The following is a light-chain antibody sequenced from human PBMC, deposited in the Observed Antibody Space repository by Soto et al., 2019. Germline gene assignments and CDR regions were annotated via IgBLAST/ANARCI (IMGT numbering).Light chain of an antibody. CDR2: SAS. CDR3: QQYGSSRVT. J-gene: IGKJ5*01. CDR1: QSVSSK. Sequence: EVGMTQSPATVSLSPGQRATLSCRASQSVSSKLAWYQQRPGQAPRLLIYSASSRATGIPDRFSGSGSGTDFTLTISRLEPEDFAVYYCQQYGSSRVTFGQGTRLEIK. V-gene: IGKV3-20*01.